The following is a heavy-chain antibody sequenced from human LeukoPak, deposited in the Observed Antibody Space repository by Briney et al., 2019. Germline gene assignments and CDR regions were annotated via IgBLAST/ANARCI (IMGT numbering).Heavy chain of an antibody. CDR2: TYYRSKWYN. CDR3: ARLVGTSWFDS. CDR1: GDSVSTNSAT. D-gene: IGHD1-26*01. V-gene: IGHV6-1*01. J-gene: IGHJ5*01. Sequence: SQTLSLTCAISGDSVSTNSATWTWLRQSPSRGLEWLGRTYYRSKWYNDYAVSMKSRITINPDTSKNQFSLQLNSVTPEDAAVYYCARLVGTSWFDSWGQGTLVTVSS.